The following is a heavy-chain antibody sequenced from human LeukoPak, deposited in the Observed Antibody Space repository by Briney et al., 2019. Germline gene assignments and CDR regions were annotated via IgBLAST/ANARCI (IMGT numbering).Heavy chain of an antibody. CDR1: GFTFSSYG. CDR2: ISGSGGST. Sequence: GGSLRLSCAASGFTFSSYGMSWVRQAPGKGLEWVSAISGSGGSTYYADSVKGRFTISRDNSKNTLYLQMNSLRAEDTAVYYCAKPRGGYCSSTSCSNTYYFDYWGQGTLVTVSS. V-gene: IGHV3-23*01. CDR3: AKPRGGYCSSTSCSNTYYFDY. J-gene: IGHJ4*02. D-gene: IGHD2-2*01.